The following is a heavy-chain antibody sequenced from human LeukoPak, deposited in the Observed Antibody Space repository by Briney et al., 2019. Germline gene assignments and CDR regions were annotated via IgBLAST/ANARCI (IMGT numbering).Heavy chain of an antibody. CDR2: ISSSSSYI. CDR3: ARDRGASSSWYYYYYYMDV. CDR1: GFTFSSYS. J-gene: IGHJ6*03. V-gene: IGHV3-21*01. Sequence: GGSLRLSCAASGFTFSSYSMNWVRQAPGKGLEWVSSISSSSSYIYCADSVKGRFTISRDNAKNSLYLQMNSLRAEDTAVYYCARDRGASSSWYYYYYYMDVWGKGTTVTVSS. D-gene: IGHD6-13*01.